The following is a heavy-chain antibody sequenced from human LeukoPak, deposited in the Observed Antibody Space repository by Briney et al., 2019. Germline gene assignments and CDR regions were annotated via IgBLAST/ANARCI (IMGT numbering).Heavy chain of an antibody. CDR2: ISGSGTTI. D-gene: IGHD1-14*01. J-gene: IGHJ3*02. CDR1: GFNFNEYS. CDR3: ANFKPPAPDALDI. Sequence: GGSLRLSCAASGFNFNEYSMNWVRQAPGKGLEWISYISGSGTTIYYAASVKGRCTTSRDNAQNLVYLQMDSLRAEDTAVYYCANFKPPAPDALDIWAKGHGSPSPQ. V-gene: IGHV3-48*04.